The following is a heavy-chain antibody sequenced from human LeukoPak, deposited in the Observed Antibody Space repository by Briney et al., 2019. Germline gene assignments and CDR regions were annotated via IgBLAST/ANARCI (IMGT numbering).Heavy chain of an antibody. CDR3: AKSIAVAGTNFDY. CDR1: GSTFSSYA. J-gene: IGHJ4*02. CDR2: ISGSGGST. D-gene: IGHD6-19*01. Sequence: GGSLRLSCAASGSTFSSYAMSWVRQAPGKGLEWVSAISGSGGSTYYADSVKGRFTISRDNSKNTLYLQMNSLRAEDTAVYYCAKSIAVAGTNFDYWGQGTLVTVSS. V-gene: IGHV3-23*01.